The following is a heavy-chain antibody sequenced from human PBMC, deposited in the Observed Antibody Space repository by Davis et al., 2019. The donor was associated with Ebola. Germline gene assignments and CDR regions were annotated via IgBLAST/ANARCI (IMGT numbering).Heavy chain of an antibody. Sequence: GESLKISCVASEFSFSSYVMTWVRQAAGKGLEWVSHINSGGSYISYTDSVKGRFIISRDDAKSTVKLQMNSLRDEDTAIYYCATDPEGWLDFDYWGQGTLVTVSS. J-gene: IGHJ4*02. D-gene: IGHD6-19*01. V-gene: IGHV3-48*02. CDR3: ATDPEGWLDFDY. CDR2: INSGGSYI. CDR1: EFSFSSYV.